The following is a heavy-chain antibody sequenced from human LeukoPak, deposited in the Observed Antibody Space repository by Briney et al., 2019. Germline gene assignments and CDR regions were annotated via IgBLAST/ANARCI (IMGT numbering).Heavy chain of an antibody. CDR2: IYYSGST. V-gene: IGHV4-39*07. D-gene: IGHD1-26*01. J-gene: IGHJ4*02. CDR3: ARESGTQGSFDY. CDR1: GGSISSSSYY. Sequence: PSETLSLTCTVSGGSISSSSYYWGWIRQPPGKGLEWIGSIYYSGSTYYNPSLKSRVTISVDTSKNQFSLKLSSVTAADTAVYYCARESGTQGSFDYWGQGTLVTVSS.